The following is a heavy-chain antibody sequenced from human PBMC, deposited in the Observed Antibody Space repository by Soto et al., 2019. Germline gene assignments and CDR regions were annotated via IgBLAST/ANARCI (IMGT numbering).Heavy chain of an antibody. CDR2: ISGSTNIT. Sequence: GXLRLSCASSGFXFSFYALIWVRHAPGNGLELVSTISGSTNITYYADSVQGRFSIYRDNSKNTFHLQMNNLRAEDTGIYYCAKQDHSYSSSWYVRYFQHWGQGTLGTVSS. D-gene: IGHD6-13*01. CDR1: GFXFSFYA. V-gene: IGHV3-23*01. J-gene: IGHJ1*01. CDR3: AKQDHSYSSSWYVRYFQH.